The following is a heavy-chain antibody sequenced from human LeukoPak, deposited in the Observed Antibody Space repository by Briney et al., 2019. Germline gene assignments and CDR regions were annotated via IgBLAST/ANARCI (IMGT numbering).Heavy chain of an antibody. CDR3: ARHASVDGNWPMPLDY. D-gene: IGHD6-19*01. Sequence: PSETLSLTCTVSGGSISSSPYYWGWIRQPPGKGLEWIGNIYYSGSTYYNPSLKTRVTISVDTSKNHFSLKLTSVTAADTSVYYCARHASVDGNWPMPLDYWGQGSLVTVSS. CDR1: GGSISSSPYY. CDR2: IYYSGST. J-gene: IGHJ4*02. V-gene: IGHV4-39*01.